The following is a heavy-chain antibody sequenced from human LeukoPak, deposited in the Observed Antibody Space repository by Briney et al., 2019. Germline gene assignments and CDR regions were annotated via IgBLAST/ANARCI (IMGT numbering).Heavy chain of an antibody. CDR3: VRDHQWTFDI. Sequence: GGSLRLSCAASGFTFSSYNMNWVRQAPGKGLEWVSSISSSRSFIYYADSVKGRFTISRDNAKNSLYLQMNSLRAEDTAVYYCVRDHQWTFDIWGQGTMVTVSS. D-gene: IGHD6-19*01. J-gene: IGHJ3*02. V-gene: IGHV3-21*01. CDR2: ISSSRSFI. CDR1: GFTFSSYN.